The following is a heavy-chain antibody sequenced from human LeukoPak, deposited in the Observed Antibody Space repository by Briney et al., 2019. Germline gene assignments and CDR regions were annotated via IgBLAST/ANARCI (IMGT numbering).Heavy chain of an antibody. Sequence: GSLSLSCTASGFTFESYSMTWVRQAPGKGLEWVANIKHDGSETYYVDSVRGRFSVSRDNAKNSVYLQMNSLRAEDTGVYFCARHNWYQFDYWGQGTLVTASS. D-gene: IGHD1-1*01. V-gene: IGHV3-7*01. CDR1: GFTFESYS. CDR3: ARHNWYQFDY. CDR2: IKHDGSET. J-gene: IGHJ4*02.